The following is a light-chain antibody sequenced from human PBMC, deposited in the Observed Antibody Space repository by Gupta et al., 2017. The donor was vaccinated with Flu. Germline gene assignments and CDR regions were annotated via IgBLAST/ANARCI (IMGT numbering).Light chain of an antibody. CDR1: NSDVGGYNY. V-gene: IGLV2-8*01. CDR2: AVS. Sequence: QTALTQPPSASGSLGQSVTISCTGTNSDVGGYNYASWYQQHPGKAPKLMIYAVSKRPSGVPERFSGSKSGNTASLTVSGLQAEDEADYYCSSYAGSNIEVFGTGTKVTVL. CDR3: SSYAGSNIEV. J-gene: IGLJ1*01.